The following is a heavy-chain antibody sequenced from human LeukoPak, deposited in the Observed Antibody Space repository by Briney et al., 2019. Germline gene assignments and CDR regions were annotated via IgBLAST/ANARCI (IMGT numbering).Heavy chain of an antibody. J-gene: IGHJ4*02. V-gene: IGHV3-53*01. CDR3: ARATLDN. CDR1: GFSVSSNY. Sequence: GGSLRLSCAASGFSVSSNYISWVRQAQGKGLEWVSVIYSDGSTKYADSVKARFTISRDNSKNTAYLQMNSLRVEDTAVYYCARATLDNWGQGTLVTVSS. CDR2: IYSDGST.